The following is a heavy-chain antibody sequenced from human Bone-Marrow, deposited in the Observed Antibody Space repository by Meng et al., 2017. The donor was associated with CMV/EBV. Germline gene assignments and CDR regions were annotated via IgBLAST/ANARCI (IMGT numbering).Heavy chain of an antibody. V-gene: IGHV3-23*01. Sequence: GESLKISCAASGFTFSSYAMSWVRQAPGKGLEWVSAISGSGGSTYYADSVKGRFTISRDNSKNTLYLQMNSLRAEDTAVYYCARGFPGTGYWGQGTLVTFSS. CDR3: ARGFPGTGY. J-gene: IGHJ4*02. CDR1: GFTFSSYA. CDR2: ISGSGGST. D-gene: IGHD3/OR15-3a*01.